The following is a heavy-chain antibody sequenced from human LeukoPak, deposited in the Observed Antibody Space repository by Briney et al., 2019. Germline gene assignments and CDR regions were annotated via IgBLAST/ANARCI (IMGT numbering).Heavy chain of an antibody. D-gene: IGHD3-22*01. CDR3: ASALYDRSGYYRPDYWYLDL. CDR1: RFTFSNNW. J-gene: IGHJ2*01. V-gene: IGHV3-74*01. CDR2: IDTDGSST. Sequence: GGSLRLSCAASRFTFSNNWMHWVRQAPGKGLVWVSRIDTDGSSTYYADSVKGRFTVSRDNAKNTLYLQMNTLRAEDTAVYYCASALYDRSGYYRPDYWYLDLWGRGTLVTVSS.